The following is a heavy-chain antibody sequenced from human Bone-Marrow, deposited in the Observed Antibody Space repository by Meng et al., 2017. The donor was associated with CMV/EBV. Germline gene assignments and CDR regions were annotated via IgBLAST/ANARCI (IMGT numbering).Heavy chain of an antibody. CDR3: ARGGVVVNGAPFDY. J-gene: IGHJ4*02. CDR2: INHSGST. CDR1: GGSFSGYY. V-gene: IGHV4-34*01. Sequence: QWQLQQWGAGLLKPSETLSLTCAVYGGSFSGYYWSWIRQPPGKGLEWIGEINHSGSTNYNPSLKSRVTISVDTSKNQFSLKLSSVTAADTAVYYCARGGVVVNGAPFDYWAREPWSPSPQ. D-gene: IGHD3-22*01.